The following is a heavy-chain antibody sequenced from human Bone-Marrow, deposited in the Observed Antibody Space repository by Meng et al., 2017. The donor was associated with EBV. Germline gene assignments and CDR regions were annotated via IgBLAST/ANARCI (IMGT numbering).Heavy chain of an antibody. CDR2: IIPIFGTA. J-gene: IGHJ4*02. Sequence: QVQLVQSGAEGKKPWSSVTVACQVYGGTFSSYAISWVRQAPGQGLEWMGGIIPIFGTANYAQKFQGRVTITADESTSTAYMELSSLRSEDTAVYYCARSPSSHFDYWGQGTLVTVSS. V-gene: IGHV1-69*01. CDR3: ARSPSSHFDY. D-gene: IGHD1-26*01. CDR1: GGTFSSYA.